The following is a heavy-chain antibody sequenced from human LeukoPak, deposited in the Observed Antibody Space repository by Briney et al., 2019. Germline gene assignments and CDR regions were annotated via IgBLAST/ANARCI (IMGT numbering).Heavy chain of an antibody. CDR1: GFTFSSYA. V-gene: IGHV3-23*01. J-gene: IGHJ4*02. D-gene: IGHD1-26*01. CDR3: ARDPLYSGSYSPDY. CDR2: ISGSGGST. Sequence: GGSLRLSCAASGFTFSSYAMSWVRQAPGKGLEWVSAISGSGGSTYYADSVKGRFTISRDNSKNTLYLQMNSLRAEDTAVYHCARDPLYSGSYSPDYWGQGTLVTVSS.